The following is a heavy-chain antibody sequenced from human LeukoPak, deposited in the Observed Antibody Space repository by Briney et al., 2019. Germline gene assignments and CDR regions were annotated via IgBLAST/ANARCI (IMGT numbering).Heavy chain of an antibody. CDR1: GFTFSSYA. Sequence: GGSLRLSCAASGFTFSSYAMSWVRQAPGKGLEWVSAISGSGGSTYYADSVKGRFTISRDNSKNTLYLQMNSLRAEDTAVYYCAKDHLNVGTAMVTYNWFDPWGQGTLVTVSS. CDR3: AKDHLNVGTAMVTYNWFDP. CDR2: ISGSGGST. D-gene: IGHD5-18*01. V-gene: IGHV3-23*01. J-gene: IGHJ5*02.